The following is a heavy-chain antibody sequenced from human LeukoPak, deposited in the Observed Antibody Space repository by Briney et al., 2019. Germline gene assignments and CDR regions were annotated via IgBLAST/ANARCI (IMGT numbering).Heavy chain of an antibody. V-gene: IGHV3-30*18. D-gene: IGHD3-22*01. CDR2: ISYDGSNK. CDR1: GFTFISYA. Sequence: GGSLRLSCAASGFTFISYAMHWVRQAPGKGLEWVAVISYDGSNKYYADSVKGRFTISRGNSKNTLYLQMNSLRAEDTAVYYCAKYDSSGYYYNAFDIWGQGTMVTVSS. J-gene: IGHJ3*02. CDR3: AKYDSSGYYYNAFDI.